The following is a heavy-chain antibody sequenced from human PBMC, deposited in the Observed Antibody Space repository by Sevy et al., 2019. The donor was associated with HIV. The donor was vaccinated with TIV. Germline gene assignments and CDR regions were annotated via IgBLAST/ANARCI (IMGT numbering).Heavy chain of an antibody. CDR3: ARGPPDGSYDYFDY. D-gene: IGHD1-26*01. J-gene: IGHJ4*02. CDR2: VGGSSNYI. Sequence: GGSLRLSCAASGFTFIRYNMNWVRQAPGKGLEWVSSVGGSSNYIYYAESLKGRFIISRDNAKDTLYLQMNSLRADDTAVYYCARGPPDGSYDYFDYWGQGTLVTVSS. V-gene: IGHV3-21*06. CDR1: GFTFIRYN.